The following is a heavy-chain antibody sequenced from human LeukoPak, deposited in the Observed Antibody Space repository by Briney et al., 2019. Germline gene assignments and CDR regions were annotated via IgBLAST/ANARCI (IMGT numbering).Heavy chain of an antibody. CDR3: ARDRIVVAYSGYYYYYGMDV. D-gene: IGHD3-22*01. J-gene: IGHJ6*02. CDR2: IYSGGST. Sequence: PGGSLRLSCAASGFTVSSNYMSWVRQAPGKGLEWVSVIYSGGSTYYADSVKGRFTISRDNSKNTLYPQMNSLRAEDTAVYYCARDRIVVAYSGYYYYYGMDVWGQGTTVTVSS. V-gene: IGHV3-53*01. CDR1: GFTVSSNY.